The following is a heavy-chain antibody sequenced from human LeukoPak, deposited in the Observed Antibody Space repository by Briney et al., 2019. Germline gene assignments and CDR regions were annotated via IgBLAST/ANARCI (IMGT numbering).Heavy chain of an antibody. CDR1: GFTFSNSA. D-gene: IGHD1-20*01. V-gene: IGHV3-23*01. CDR2: ISANGGST. J-gene: IGHJ3*01. Sequence: GGSLRLSCAASGFTFSNSAMSWVRQAPGKGLEWVSGISANGGSTYYADSVKGRFTISRDNSKSTLYLQMNSLRAEDTAIYYCVRDYNWAFDVWGQGTMVAVSS. CDR3: VRDYNWAFDV.